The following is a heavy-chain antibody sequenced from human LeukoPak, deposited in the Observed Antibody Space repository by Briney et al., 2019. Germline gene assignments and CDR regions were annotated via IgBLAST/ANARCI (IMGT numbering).Heavy chain of an antibody. V-gene: IGHV4-39*01. CDR2: IYYSGST. D-gene: IGHD6-13*01. Sequence: PSETLSLTCTVSGGSISSSSYYWGWIRQPPGKGLEWIGSIYYSGSTYYNPSLKSRVTISVDTSKNQFSLKLSSVTAADTAVYYCARTPSIAAAGDFFDYWGQGTLVTVSS. J-gene: IGHJ4*02. CDR1: GGSISSSSYY. CDR3: ARTPSIAAAGDFFDY.